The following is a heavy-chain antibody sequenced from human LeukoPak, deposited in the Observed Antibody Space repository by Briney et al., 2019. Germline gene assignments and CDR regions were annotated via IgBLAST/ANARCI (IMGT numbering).Heavy chain of an antibody. CDR3: ARDQYSSGWYDY. Sequence: PGGSLRLSCEVSGFTVSSKYLSWVRQAPGKGLEWVSLIYSGGSTYYADSVKGRFTISRDNSENTLYLQMNSLRAEDTAMHYCARDQYSSGWYDYWGQGTLVTVSS. J-gene: IGHJ4*02. CDR1: GFTVSSKY. CDR2: IYSGGST. V-gene: IGHV3-66*01. D-gene: IGHD6-19*01.